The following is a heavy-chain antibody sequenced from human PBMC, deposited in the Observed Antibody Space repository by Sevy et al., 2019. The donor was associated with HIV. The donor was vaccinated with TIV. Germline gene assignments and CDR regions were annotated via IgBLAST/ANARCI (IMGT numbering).Heavy chain of an antibody. Sequence: ASVKVSCKASGYTFTGYYMHWVRQAPGQGLEWMGWINPNSGGTNYAQKFQGRVTMTRDTSISTAYMELSRLRSDDTAVYYCASSDKLTSFGVARDPCFDYWGQGTLVTVSS. V-gene: IGHV1-2*02. CDR2: INPNSGGT. CDR1: GYTFTGYY. D-gene: IGHD3-3*01. J-gene: IGHJ4*02. CDR3: ASSDKLTSFGVARDPCFDY.